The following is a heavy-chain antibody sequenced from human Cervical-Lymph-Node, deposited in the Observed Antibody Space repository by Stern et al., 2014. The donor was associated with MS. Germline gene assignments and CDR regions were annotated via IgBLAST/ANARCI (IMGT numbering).Heavy chain of an antibody. J-gene: IGHJ4*02. V-gene: IGHV1-3*01. CDR2: INVGNGNT. Sequence: QVQLMQSRAEVKKPGASVMISCKASGYTFTSFSMHWVRQAPGQTFEWIGWINVGNGNTKFSQNFQDRVTFTRDTSASTVYMELTSLVSEDTAVYYCARNKDGSDYWGQGTQVTVSP. CDR3: ARNKDGSDY. D-gene: IGHD5-24*01. CDR1: GYTFTSFS.